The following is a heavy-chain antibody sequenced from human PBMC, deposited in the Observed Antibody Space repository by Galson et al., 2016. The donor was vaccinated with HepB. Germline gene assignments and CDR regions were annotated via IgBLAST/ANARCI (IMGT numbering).Heavy chain of an antibody. D-gene: IGHD5-12*01. CDR2: ICSDGSIK. CDR1: GFTFSNYG. CDR3: ARDRLGGRPTYYYYYDMDV. Sequence: SLRLSCAASGFTFSNYGMHWVRQAPGKGLEWVALICSDGSIKHKPASGKGRFTISRDNSESTVYLQMNSLRVEDTAVYYCARDRLGGRPTYYYYYDMDVWGQGTTVTVSS. J-gene: IGHJ6*02. V-gene: IGHV3-33*01.